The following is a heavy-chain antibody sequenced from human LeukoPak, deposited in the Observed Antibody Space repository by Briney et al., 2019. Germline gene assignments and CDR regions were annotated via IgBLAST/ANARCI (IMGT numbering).Heavy chain of an antibody. D-gene: IGHD2-2*01. CDR3: ASGEYCSSTSCSPRIDAFDI. CDR1: GYTFTSYY. CDR2: INPSGGST. J-gene: IGHJ3*02. V-gene: IGHV1-46*01. Sequence: ASVKVSCKASGYTFTSYYMHWVRQAPGQGLEWMGIINPSGGSTSYAQKFQGRVTMTRDTSTSTVYMELSSLRSEDTAAYYCASGEYCSSTSCSPRIDAFDIWGQGTMVTVSS.